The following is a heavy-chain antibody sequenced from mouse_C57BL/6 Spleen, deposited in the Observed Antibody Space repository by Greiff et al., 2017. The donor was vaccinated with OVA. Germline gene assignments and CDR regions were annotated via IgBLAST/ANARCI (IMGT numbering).Heavy chain of an antibody. Sequence: VQLQQPGAELVKPGASVKLSCKASGYTFTSYWMHWVKQRPGQGLEWIGMIHPNRGSTNYNEKFKSKATLTVDKSSSTAYMQLSSLTSEDSAVYYGARWGTTVVAPFAYWGQGTLVTVSA. CDR2: IHPNRGST. V-gene: IGHV1-64*01. D-gene: IGHD1-1*01. CDR3: ARWGTTVVAPFAY. J-gene: IGHJ3*01. CDR1: GYTFTSYW.